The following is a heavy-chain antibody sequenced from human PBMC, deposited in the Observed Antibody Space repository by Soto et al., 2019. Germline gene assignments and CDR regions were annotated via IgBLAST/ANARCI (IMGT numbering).Heavy chain of an antibody. D-gene: IGHD6-19*01. CDR2: ISGSGDST. V-gene: IGHV3-23*01. Sequence: PWGSLRLSCAASGFTFVSYAISCVRHSALKGLEWVSDISGSGDSTYYADSVKGRFTISRDNSKKTLYLQMDSLRDEDTAVYYCAKDRVAVAVRGYFDSWGQGALVTVSS. J-gene: IGHJ4*02. CDR3: AKDRVAVAVRGYFDS. CDR1: GFTFVSYA.